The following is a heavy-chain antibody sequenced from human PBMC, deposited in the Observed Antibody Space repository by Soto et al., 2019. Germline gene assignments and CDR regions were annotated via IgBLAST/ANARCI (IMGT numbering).Heavy chain of an antibody. V-gene: IGHV1-18*04. CDR1: GYTFTNYY. D-gene: IGHD2-8*01. Sequence: ASVKVSSKASGYTFTNYYISWVRQAPGQGLEWMGWISPYNGNTNYAQKFQGRVTMTTDTSTSTAYMELRSLRSDDTAVFYCARDRGVYXPNGVCYSEGYYYGMDVWGQGTTVTVSS. CDR2: ISPYNGNT. J-gene: IGHJ6*02. CDR3: ARDRGVYXPNGVCYSEGYYYGMDV.